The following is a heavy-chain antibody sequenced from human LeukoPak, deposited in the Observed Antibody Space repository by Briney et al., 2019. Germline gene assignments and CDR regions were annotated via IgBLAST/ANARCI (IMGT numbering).Heavy chain of an antibody. CDR1: GDTFTGYY. CDR2: INPNSGGT. Sequence: ASVKVSCKASGDTFTGYYMRWVRQAPGQGLEWMGWINPNSGGTNYAQKFQGRATMTRDTSISTAYMELSRLRSDDTAVYYCARVYRVVRAVDAFDIWGQGTMVTVSS. CDR3: ARVYRVVRAVDAFDI. J-gene: IGHJ3*02. D-gene: IGHD1-26*01. V-gene: IGHV1-2*02.